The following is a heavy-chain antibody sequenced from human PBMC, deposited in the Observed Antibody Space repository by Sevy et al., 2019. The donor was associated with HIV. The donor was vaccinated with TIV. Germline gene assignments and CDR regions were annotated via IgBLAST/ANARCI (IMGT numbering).Heavy chain of an antibody. CDR2: FDPEDGET. CDR3: ATAREYYEDSSGYLDY. Sequence: ASVKVSCKVSGYTLTELSMHWVRQAPGKGLEWMGRFDPEDGETIFAQKFQGRVTMTEDTSTDTAYMELSSLRSEDTAVYYWATAREYYEDSSGYLDYWGQGTLVTVSS. CDR1: GYTLTELS. J-gene: IGHJ4*02. D-gene: IGHD3-22*01. V-gene: IGHV1-24*01.